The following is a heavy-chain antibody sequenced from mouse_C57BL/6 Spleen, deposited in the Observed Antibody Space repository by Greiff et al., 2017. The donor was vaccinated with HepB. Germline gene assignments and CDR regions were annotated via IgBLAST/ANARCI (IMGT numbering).Heavy chain of an antibody. CDR3: TMWGFLDY. J-gene: IGHJ2*01. Sequence: VQLQQSGAELVRPGASVKLSCTASGFNIKDDYMHWVKQRPEQGLEWIGWIDPENGDTEYASKFQGKATITADTSSNTAYLQLSSLTSEDTAVYYCTMWGFLDYGGQGTTLTVSS. V-gene: IGHV14-4*01. CDR1: GFNIKDDY. CDR2: IDPENGDT.